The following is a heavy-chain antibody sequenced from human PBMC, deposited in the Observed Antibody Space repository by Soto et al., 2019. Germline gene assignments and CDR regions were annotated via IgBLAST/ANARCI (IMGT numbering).Heavy chain of an antibody. J-gene: IGHJ4*02. D-gene: IGHD3-10*01. CDR2: IHYSGST. V-gene: IGHV4-30-4*01. Sequence: QVQLQESGPGLVKPSQTLSLTCAVSGGSISSGGAYYWSWIRQSPGKGLEWIAYIHYSGSTYYNSSLKSRVTISVDTAKNQFCLKVSSVTAADTAVYYCARSPKGLGNFDYWGQGTLVTVSS. CDR3: ARSPKGLGNFDY. CDR1: GGSISSGGAYY.